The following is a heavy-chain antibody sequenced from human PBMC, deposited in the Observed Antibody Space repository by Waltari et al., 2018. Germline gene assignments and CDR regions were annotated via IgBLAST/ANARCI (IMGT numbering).Heavy chain of an antibody. CDR2: INHSGNT. CDR1: GGSFSDSY. V-gene: IGHV4-34*01. CDR3: ARRRSLPHPYYFDY. Sequence: QVHLQQWGEGLLKPSATLSLTCAVYGGSFSDSYWSCIRQPPGKGLEWIGEINHSGNTNYNPSLKSRVTTSVDTSKTQFALKVTSVTAADTAVYYCARRRSLPHPYYFDYWGQGTLVTVSS. J-gene: IGHJ4*02.